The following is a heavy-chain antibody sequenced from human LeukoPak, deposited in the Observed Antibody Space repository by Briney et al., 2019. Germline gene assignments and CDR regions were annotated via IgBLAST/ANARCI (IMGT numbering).Heavy chain of an antibody. CDR3: ARDQGGRWFDP. D-gene: IGHD2-15*01. Sequence: GGSLRLSCAASGFTFSDYTIHWVRQAPGKGLEWVAVIWYDGSNKYYADSVKGRFTISRDNAKNSLYLQMNSLRAEDTAVYYCARDQGGRWFDPWGQGTLVTVPS. CDR2: IWYDGSNK. V-gene: IGHV3-33*01. CDR1: GFTFSDYT. J-gene: IGHJ5*02.